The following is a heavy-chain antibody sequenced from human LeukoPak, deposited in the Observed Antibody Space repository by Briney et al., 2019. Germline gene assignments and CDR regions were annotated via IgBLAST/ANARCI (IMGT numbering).Heavy chain of an antibody. J-gene: IGHJ3*02. CDR1: GFTFISDS. CDR2: ISSSSSDYK. D-gene: IGHD3-22*01. CDR3: AKDSTPWGITMIVVVITTTYFDI. V-gene: IGHV3-21*04. Sequence: PGGSLRLSCATSGFTFISDSRNWVRRAPGKGLGWVSSISSSSSDYKYDAESVKGRLTISRENSKNTLYLKMNSLRAEDTAVYYCAKDSTPWGITMIVVVITTTYFDIWGQRTMVTVSS.